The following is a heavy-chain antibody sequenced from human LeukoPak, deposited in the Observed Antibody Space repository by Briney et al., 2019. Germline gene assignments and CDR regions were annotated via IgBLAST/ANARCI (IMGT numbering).Heavy chain of an antibody. D-gene: IGHD3-9*01. V-gene: IGHV4-59*08. CDR3: ARYLGGYDTVTYYFDY. CDR1: GGSISSNY. Sequence: SETLSLTCTVSGGSISSNYWNWIRQPPGKGLEWIGYIYYSGSSNYNPSLKSRVTISVDTSKNQFSLKLSSVTAADTAVYYCARYLGGYDTVTYYFDYWGQGTLVTVSP. CDR2: IYYSGSS. J-gene: IGHJ4*02.